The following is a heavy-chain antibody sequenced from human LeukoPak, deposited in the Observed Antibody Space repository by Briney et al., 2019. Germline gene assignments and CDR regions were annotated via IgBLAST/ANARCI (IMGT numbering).Heavy chain of an antibody. CDR1: GFTFSSYW. CDR2: ISPDGSST. J-gene: IGHJ4*02. V-gene: IGHV3-74*01. D-gene: IGHD6-13*01. Sequence: GGSLRLSCAASGFTFSSYWMLWVRQAPGKGLVWVSRISPDGSSTTYADSAKGRFTISRDNAKDTLYPQMNSLRAEDTGVYYCAGHHQAYSRTYWGQGTLVTVSS. CDR3: AGHHQAYSRTY.